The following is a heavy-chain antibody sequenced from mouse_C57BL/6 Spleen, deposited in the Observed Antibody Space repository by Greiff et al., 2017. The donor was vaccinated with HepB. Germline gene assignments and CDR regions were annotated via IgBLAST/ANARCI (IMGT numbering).Heavy chain of an antibody. V-gene: IGHV1-26*01. CDR2: INPNNGGT. Sequence: EVQLQQSGPELVKPGASVKISCKASGYTFTDYYMNWVKQSHGKSLEWIGDINPNNGGTSYNQKFKGKATLTVDKSSSTAYMELRSLTSEDSAVYYCARWYTYFDYWGQGTTLTVSS. D-gene: IGHD1-1*02. CDR1: GYTFTDYY. J-gene: IGHJ2*01. CDR3: ARWYTYFDY.